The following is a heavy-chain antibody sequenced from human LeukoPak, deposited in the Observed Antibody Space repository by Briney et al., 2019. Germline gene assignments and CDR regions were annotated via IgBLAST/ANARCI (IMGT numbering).Heavy chain of an antibody. CDR2: IYYSGST. CDR3: ARGPAYSSGVSLYYFDY. D-gene: IGHD6-19*01. V-gene: IGHV4-39*02. J-gene: IGHJ4*02. CDR1: GGSISSSSYY. Sequence: SETLSLTCTVSGGSISSSSYYWGWIRQPPGKGLEWIVSIYYSGSTYYNPSLKSRVTISEDTSKNHFSLKLSSVSAADTAVYYCARGPAYSSGVSLYYFDYWGQGTLVTVSS.